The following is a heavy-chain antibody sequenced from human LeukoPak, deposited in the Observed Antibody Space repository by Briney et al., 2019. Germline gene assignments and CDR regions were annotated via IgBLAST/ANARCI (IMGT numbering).Heavy chain of an antibody. CDR2: ISGSGGSI. D-gene: IGHD2-2*01. J-gene: IGHJ3*02. CDR1: GFTFSDYY. V-gene: IGHV3-11*01. CDR3: ARMVVPAAIPVDAFDI. Sequence: KPGGSLRLSCAASGFTFSDYYMSWIRQAPGKGLEWISYISGSGGSIYDADSAKGRFTISRDNAKNSLSLQMHRLRAEDTAVYYCARMVVPAAIPVDAFDIWGQGTMVTVSS.